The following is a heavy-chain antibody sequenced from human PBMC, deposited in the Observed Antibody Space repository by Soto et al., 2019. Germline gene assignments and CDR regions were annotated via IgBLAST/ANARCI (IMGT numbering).Heavy chain of an antibody. CDR2: INGDGGST. D-gene: IGHD2-15*01. V-gene: IGHV3-74*01. J-gene: IGHJ6*02. Sequence: EASLRLSCAASGFTFSNYWMHWVRQAPGKGLVLVSRINGDGGSTTYADSVKGRFTISRDNAKHTLYLQMNNLRAEDTAVYYCAREGGSYFYGMDVWGQGTTVTVSS. CDR3: AREGGSYFYGMDV. CDR1: GFTFSNYW.